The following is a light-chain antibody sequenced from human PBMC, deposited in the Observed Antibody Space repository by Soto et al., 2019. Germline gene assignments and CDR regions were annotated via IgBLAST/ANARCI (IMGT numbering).Light chain of an antibody. CDR1: SSDVGSYNL. Sequence: QSALTQPASVSGSPGQSITISCTGTSSDVGSYNLVSWYQQHPGKAHKLMIYEVSKRPSGVSNRFSGSKSGNTASLTISGLQAEDEADYYCCSYAGSSTHYVFGTGTKV. V-gene: IGLV2-23*02. CDR2: EVS. CDR3: CSYAGSSTHYV. J-gene: IGLJ1*01.